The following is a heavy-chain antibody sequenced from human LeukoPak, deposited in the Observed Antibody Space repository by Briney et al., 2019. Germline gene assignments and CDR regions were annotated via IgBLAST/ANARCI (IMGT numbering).Heavy chain of an antibody. Sequence: GESLRLSCAASGFGFSSHWMHWVRQAPGKGLVWVSRSNSDGSVRNYADSVEGRFIISRDNAKNTLYLQMNNLRVEDTAVYFCARDPSVNNAIGYNWFDHWGQGALVTVSS. CDR3: ARDPSVNNAIGYNWFDH. D-gene: IGHD2/OR15-2a*01. CDR2: SNSDGSVR. V-gene: IGHV3-74*01. J-gene: IGHJ5*02. CDR1: GFGFSSHW.